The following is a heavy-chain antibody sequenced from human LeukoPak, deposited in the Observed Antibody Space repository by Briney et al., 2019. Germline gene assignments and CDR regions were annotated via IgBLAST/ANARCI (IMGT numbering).Heavy chain of an antibody. J-gene: IGHJ4*02. CDR2: ISSSSSTI. V-gene: IGHV3-48*01. D-gene: IGHD2-2*02. CDR1: GFTFSSYS. Sequence: GGSLRLSCAASGFTFSSYSMNWVRQAPGKGLEWVSYISSSSSTIYYADSVKGRFTISRDNAKNSLYLQMNSLRAEDTAVYYCARDSGCSSTSCYTHFDYWGQGTLVTVSS. CDR3: ARDSGCSSTSCYTHFDY.